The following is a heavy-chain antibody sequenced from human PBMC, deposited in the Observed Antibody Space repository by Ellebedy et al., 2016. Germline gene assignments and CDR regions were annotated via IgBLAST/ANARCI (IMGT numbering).Heavy chain of an antibody. Sequence: GGSLRLSXAGSGFTFNDYALHWVRQAPGKGLEWVSGISWDSAVIGYGGSVKGRFTISKDSAKNYLYLQMNSLRPVDTAFYYCAKGTMDYFYHWGQGTLVTVSS. D-gene: IGHD4/OR15-4a*01. CDR1: GFTFNDYA. J-gene: IGHJ4*02. CDR3: AKGTMDYFYH. CDR2: ISWDSAVI. V-gene: IGHV3-9*01.